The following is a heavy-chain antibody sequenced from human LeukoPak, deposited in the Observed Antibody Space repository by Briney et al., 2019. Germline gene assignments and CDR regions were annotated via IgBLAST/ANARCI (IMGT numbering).Heavy chain of an antibody. D-gene: IGHD3-22*01. J-gene: IGHJ4*02. CDR1: GFTFSDYY. CDR3: ARAHYYDSSGYPNPFDY. CDR2: ISSSGSTI. Sequence: GGSLRLSCAASGFTFSDYYMSWIRQAPGKGLEWVSYISSSGSTIYYADSVKGRFTISRDNAKNSLYLQMISLRAEDTAVYYCARAHYYDSSGYPNPFDYWGQGTLVTVSS. V-gene: IGHV3-11*04.